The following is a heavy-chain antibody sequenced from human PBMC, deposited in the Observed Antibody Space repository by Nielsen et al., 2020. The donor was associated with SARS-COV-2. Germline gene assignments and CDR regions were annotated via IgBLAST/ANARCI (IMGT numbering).Heavy chain of an antibody. Sequence: SVKVSCKASGGTFITYTINWVRQAPGQGLEWMGGIIPIFGTANYAQKFQGRVTITADESTSTAYMELSSLTSEDTAVYYCAGAKDTAMVGESWGQGTLVTATS. CDR1: GGTFITYT. CDR3: AGAKDTAMVGES. J-gene: IGHJ4*02. CDR2: IIPIFGTA. D-gene: IGHD5-18*01. V-gene: IGHV1-69*13.